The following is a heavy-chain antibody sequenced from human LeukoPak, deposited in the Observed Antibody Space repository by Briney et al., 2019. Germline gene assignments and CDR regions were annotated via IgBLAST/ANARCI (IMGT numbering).Heavy chain of an antibody. V-gene: IGHV3-21*01. D-gene: IGHD3-22*01. CDR2: LCSSSSYI. CDR3: ARGGDSSGYAEPNAFDI. CDR1: GFTLRSYS. Sequence: PGGGLRLSRAASGFTLRSYSLNWVRPAPGKGLGWVSSLCSSSSYIYYADSVKGRFTISRDNAKNSLYLQMNSLRAEDTAVYYCARGGDSSGYAEPNAFDIWGQGTMVTVSS. J-gene: IGHJ3*02.